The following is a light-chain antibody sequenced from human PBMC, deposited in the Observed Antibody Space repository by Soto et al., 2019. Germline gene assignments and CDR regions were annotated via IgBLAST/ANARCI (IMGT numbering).Light chain of an antibody. V-gene: IGKV3-20*01. Sequence: EIVLTQSPGILSLSPGERATLSCGASQSVSSNYLAWYQQKPGQAPRLLITGASSRATGIPDRFSGSGSGTDFTLNLSRLEPEDFAVYYCQQYGSSPCTFGQGTTLEIK. CDR1: QSVSSNY. CDR2: GAS. J-gene: IGKJ2*02. CDR3: QQYGSSPCT.